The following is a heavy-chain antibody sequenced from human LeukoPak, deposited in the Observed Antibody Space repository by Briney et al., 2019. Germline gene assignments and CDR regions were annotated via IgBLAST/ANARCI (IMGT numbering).Heavy chain of an antibody. CDR3: AKDSFSSN. CDR2: ISGSGVSA. Sequence: GGSLRLSCAVSGFTFSSDSMTWVRQAPGKALEWVSTISGSGVSAFYADPVKGRFTISRDNSKNTLYLHMNHLSAEDTVVYYCAKDSFSSNWGQGTLVTVSS. CDR1: GFTFSSDS. V-gene: IGHV3-23*01. J-gene: IGHJ4*02.